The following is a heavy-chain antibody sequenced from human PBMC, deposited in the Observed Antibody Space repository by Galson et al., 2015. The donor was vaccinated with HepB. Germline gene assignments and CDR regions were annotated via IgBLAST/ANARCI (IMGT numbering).Heavy chain of an antibody. CDR1: GYTFTSYA. V-gene: IGHV1-3*01. CDR3: ARDYSGSYLFDY. D-gene: IGHD1-26*01. J-gene: IGHJ4*02. CDR2: INAGNGNT. Sequence: SVKVSCKASGYTFTSYAMHWVRQAPGQRLEWMGWINAGNGNTKYSQKFQGRVTITRDTSASTAYMELSSLRSEDTAVYYCARDYSGSYLFDYWGQGTLVTVSS.